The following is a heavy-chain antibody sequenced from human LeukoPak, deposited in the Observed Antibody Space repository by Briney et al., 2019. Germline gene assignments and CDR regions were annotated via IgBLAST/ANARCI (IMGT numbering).Heavy chain of an antibody. CDR3: AKGIRFSEDY. CDR1: GFTFSDYY. V-gene: IGHV3-23*01. CDR2: ISGSGGST. Sequence: GGSLRLSCAASGFTFSDYYMSWVRQAPGKGLEWVSAISGSGGSTYYADSVKGRFTISRDNSKNTLYLQMNSLRAEGTAVYYCAKGIRFSEDYWGQGTLVTVPS. J-gene: IGHJ4*02. D-gene: IGHD3-3*01.